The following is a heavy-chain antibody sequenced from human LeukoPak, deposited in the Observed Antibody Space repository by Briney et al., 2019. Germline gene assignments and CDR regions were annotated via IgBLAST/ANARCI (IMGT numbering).Heavy chain of an antibody. J-gene: IGHJ4*02. Sequence: TSVKLSCKASGFTFTSSAVQWVRQARGQRLGWIGWIVVGSGNTNYAQKFQERVTITRDMSTSTAYMELSSLRSEDTAVYYCAASPDYYDSSGYSYYFDYWGQGTLVTVSS. CDR2: IVVGSGNT. CDR1: GFTFTSSA. CDR3: AASPDYYDSSGYSYYFDY. V-gene: IGHV1-58*01. D-gene: IGHD3-22*01.